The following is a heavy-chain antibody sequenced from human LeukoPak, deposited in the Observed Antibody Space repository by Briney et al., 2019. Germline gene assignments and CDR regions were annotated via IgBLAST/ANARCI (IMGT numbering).Heavy chain of an antibody. D-gene: IGHD1-26*01. CDR3: VRDLGGRSGH. J-gene: IGHJ4*02. Sequence: GGSLRLSCAASGFTFGSNWMHWVRQAPGKGLVWVSRINEDGSTTNYADSVKGRSTIFRDNAKNTLYLQMNSLRAEDTAVYYCVRDLGGRSGHWGQGTLVTVSS. CDR1: GFTFGSNW. V-gene: IGHV3-74*01. CDR2: INEDGSTT.